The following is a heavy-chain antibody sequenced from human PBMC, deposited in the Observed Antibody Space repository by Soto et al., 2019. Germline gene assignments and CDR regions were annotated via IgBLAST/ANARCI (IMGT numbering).Heavy chain of an antibody. Sequence: GGSLRLSCAASGFTFSSYAMSWVRQAPGKGLEWVSAISGSGGSTYYADSVKGRFTISRDNSKNTLYLQMNSLRAEDTAVYYCVHGHYRVTTGHAFDIWGQGTMVTVSS. D-gene: IGHD4-17*01. V-gene: IGHV3-23*01. J-gene: IGHJ3*02. CDR3: VHGHYRVTTGHAFDI. CDR1: GFTFSSYA. CDR2: ISGSGGST.